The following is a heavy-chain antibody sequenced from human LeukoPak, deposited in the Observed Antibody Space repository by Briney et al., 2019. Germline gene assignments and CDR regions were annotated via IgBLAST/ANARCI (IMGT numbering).Heavy chain of an antibody. V-gene: IGHV3-30-3*01. CDR2: ISYDGSNK. CDR1: GFTFSSYA. D-gene: IGHD6-19*01. J-gene: IGHJ4*02. Sequence: PGGSLRLSCAASGFTFSSYAMHWVRQAPGKGLEWVAVISYDGSNKYYADSVKGRFTISRDNSKNTLYLQMNSLRAEDTAVYYCARDRRNLYGSGWKLPDYWGQGTLVTVSS. CDR3: ARDRRNLYGSGWKLPDY.